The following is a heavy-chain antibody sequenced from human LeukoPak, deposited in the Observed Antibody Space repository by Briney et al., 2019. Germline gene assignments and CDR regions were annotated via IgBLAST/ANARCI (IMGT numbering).Heavy chain of an antibody. CDR2: ISSSSSTI. Sequence: GGSLRLSCAASGFTFSSYSMNWVRQAPGKGLEWVSYISSSSSTIYYADSVRGRFTISRDNAKNSLYLQMNSLRDEDTAVYYCARDREWEGGYSSSWYIFHYYYYGMDVWGQGTTVTVSS. D-gene: IGHD6-13*01. CDR3: ARDREWEGGYSSSWYIFHYYYYGMDV. J-gene: IGHJ6*02. V-gene: IGHV3-48*02. CDR1: GFTFSSYS.